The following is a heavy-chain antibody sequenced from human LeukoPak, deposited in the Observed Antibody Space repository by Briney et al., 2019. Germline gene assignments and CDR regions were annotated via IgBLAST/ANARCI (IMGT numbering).Heavy chain of an antibody. CDR2: IYYGGST. CDR3: ARALGYCSGGSCTRGYNWFDP. D-gene: IGHD2-15*01. Sequence: SETLSLTCTVSGGSISSSDYYWGWIRQPPGKGLEWIGSIYYGGSTNYNPSLKSRVTISVDTSMNQFSLKLSFVTTADTAVHYCARALGYCSGGSCTRGYNWFDPWGRGTLVTVPS. J-gene: IGHJ5*02. CDR1: GGSISSSDYY. V-gene: IGHV4-39*01.